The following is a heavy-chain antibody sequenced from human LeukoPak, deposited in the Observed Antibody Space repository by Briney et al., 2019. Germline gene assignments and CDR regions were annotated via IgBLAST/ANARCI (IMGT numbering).Heavy chain of an antibody. D-gene: IGHD4-11*01. V-gene: IGHV3-72*01. CDR3: ASDQFSNYVPSLDF. J-gene: IGHJ4*02. CDR1: RLRFTYHY. Sequence: PGGSLRLSRAASRLRFTYHYMAWVPQAPGKGLQWVGRLRNKANSYTTEYAASVRGRFTISRDDSNNSVYLQMSSLTTEHTVVYYCASDQFSNYVPSLDFWGQGTLVTVSS. CDR2: LRNKANSYTT.